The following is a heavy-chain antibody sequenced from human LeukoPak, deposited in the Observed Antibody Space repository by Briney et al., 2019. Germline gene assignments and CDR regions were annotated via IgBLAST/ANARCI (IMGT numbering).Heavy chain of an antibody. V-gene: IGHV3-23*01. CDR1: GFTFRSYD. CDR2: IRGSGDST. Sequence: TGGSLRLSCAASGFTFRSYDMTWVRQAPGKGLEWVSGIRGSGDSTFYADSVKGRFTISRDNSKNTLFLQMNSLRAEHTAVYYCAKIGEEFDYWGQGTLVTVSS. J-gene: IGHJ4*02. CDR3: AKIGEEFDY.